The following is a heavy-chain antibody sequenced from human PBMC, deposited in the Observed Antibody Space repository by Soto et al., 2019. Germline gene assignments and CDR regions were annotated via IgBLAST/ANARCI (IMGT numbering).Heavy chain of an antibody. CDR2: INWKSGII. Sequence: GGSLRLSCAASGFTFEDYAMHWVRQAPGKGLEWVSGINWKSGIITYADSVRGRFTISRDNAKNSLYLQMNSLRPDDTALYYCAKDSNFDFWGGFDHWGQGILVTVSS. CDR3: AKDSNFDFWGGFDH. V-gene: IGHV3-9*01. D-gene: IGHD3-3*01. CDR1: GFTFEDYA. J-gene: IGHJ4*02.